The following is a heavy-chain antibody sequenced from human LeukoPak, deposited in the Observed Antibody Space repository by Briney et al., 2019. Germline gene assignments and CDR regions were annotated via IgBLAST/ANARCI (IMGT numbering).Heavy chain of an antibody. D-gene: IGHD2-2*01. CDR2: IIPIFGTA. Sequence: GSSVKVSCKASGDTFSSYAISWVRQAPGQGLEWMGGIIPIFGTANYAQKFQGRVTITTDESTSTAYMELSSLRSEDTAVYCCARDSSVPATFGERYYYYYMDVWGKGTTVTVSS. J-gene: IGHJ6*03. CDR1: GDTFSSYA. CDR3: ARDSSVPATFGERYYYYYMDV. V-gene: IGHV1-69*05.